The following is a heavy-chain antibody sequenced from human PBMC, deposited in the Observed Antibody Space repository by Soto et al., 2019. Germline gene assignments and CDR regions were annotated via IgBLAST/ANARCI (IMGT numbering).Heavy chain of an antibody. CDR3: ARDLGYDFWSGYYPGGNYYYGMDV. V-gene: IGHV1-18*01. D-gene: IGHD3-3*01. Sequence: ASVKVSCKASGGTFSNSAINWVRQAPGQGLEWMGVIVAYNGNTNYAQKLQGRVTMTTDTSTSTAYMELRSLRSDDTAVYYCARDLGYDFWSGYYPGGNYYYGMDVWGQGTTVTVSS. J-gene: IGHJ6*02. CDR1: GGTFSNSA. CDR2: IVAYNGNT.